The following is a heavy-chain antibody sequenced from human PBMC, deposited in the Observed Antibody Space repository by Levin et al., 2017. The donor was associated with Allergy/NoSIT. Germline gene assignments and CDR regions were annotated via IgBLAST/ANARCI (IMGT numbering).Heavy chain of an antibody. J-gene: IGHJ6*02. V-gene: IGHV1-24*01. CDR2: FDPEDGET. D-gene: IGHD2-2*01. CDR1: GYTLTELS. Sequence: GESLKISCKVSGYTLTELSMHWVRQAPGKGLEWMGGFDPEDGETIYAQKFQGRVTMTEDTSTDTAYMELSSLRSEDTAVYYCATFFSFEPTPKVVYYDYGMDGWGQGTTVTVSS. CDR3: ATFFSFEPTPKVVYYDYGMDG.